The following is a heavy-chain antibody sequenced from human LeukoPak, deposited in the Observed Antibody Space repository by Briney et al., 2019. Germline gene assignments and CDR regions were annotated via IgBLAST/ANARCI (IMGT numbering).Heavy chain of an antibody. CDR1: GFIFSNHY. CDR3: ATGSQIREADF. Sequence: GGSLRLSCAVSGFIFSNHYMGWVRQAPEKGLEWVSYISGGGNYINYADSVRGRFTISRDNAKNSLYLQMNSLRAEDTAVYYCATGSQIREADFWGQGTLVTVSS. V-gene: IGHV3-11*01. J-gene: IGHJ4*02. D-gene: IGHD3-10*01. CDR2: ISGGGNYI.